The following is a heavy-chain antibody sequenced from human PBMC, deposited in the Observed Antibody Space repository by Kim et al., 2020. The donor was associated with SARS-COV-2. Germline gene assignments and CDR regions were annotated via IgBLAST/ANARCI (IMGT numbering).Heavy chain of an antibody. V-gene: IGHV4-4*02. D-gene: IGHD3-9*01. Sequence: SETLSLTCAVSGGSISSSNWWSWVRQPPGKGLEWIGEIYHSGSTNYNPSLKSRVTISVDKSKNQFSLKLSSVTAADTAVYYCARGNGFDWLSPPYYWGQGTLVTVSS. CDR1: GGSISSSNW. CDR2: IYHSGST. CDR3: ARGNGFDWLSPPYY. J-gene: IGHJ4*02.